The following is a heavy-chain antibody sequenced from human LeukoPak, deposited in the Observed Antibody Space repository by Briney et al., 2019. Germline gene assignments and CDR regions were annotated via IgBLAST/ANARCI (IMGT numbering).Heavy chain of an antibody. Sequence: SETLSLTCTVSGGSISSYYWSWIRQPAGKGLEWIGRIYTSGSTNYNPSLKRRVTISVETSKNQFSLKLSSVPAADTAVYYCARVRAVAGEFDPWGQGTLVTVSS. CDR2: IYTSGST. CDR1: GGSISSYY. D-gene: IGHD6-19*01. J-gene: IGHJ5*02. V-gene: IGHV4-4*07. CDR3: ARVRAVAGEFDP.